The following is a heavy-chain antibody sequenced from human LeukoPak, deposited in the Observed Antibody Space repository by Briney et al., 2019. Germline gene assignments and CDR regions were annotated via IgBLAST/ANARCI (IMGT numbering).Heavy chain of an antibody. CDR1: GFTFSSYA. V-gene: IGHV3-21*01. D-gene: IGHD1-26*01. J-gene: IGHJ4*02. CDR2: ISSSSSYI. CDR3: ASSGIVGATLPHY. Sequence: PGGSLVLSCATSGFTFSSYAMSWGRPAPGKGLEWVSSISSSSSYIYYADSVKGRFTISRDNAKNSLYLQMNSLRAEDTAVYYCASSGIVGATLPHYWGQGTLVTVSS.